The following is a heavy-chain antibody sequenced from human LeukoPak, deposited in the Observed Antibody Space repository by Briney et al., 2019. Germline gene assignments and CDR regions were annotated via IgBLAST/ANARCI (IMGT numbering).Heavy chain of an antibody. J-gene: IGHJ4*02. D-gene: IGHD5-18*01. CDR2: ISSSSSYI. CDR3: ARDRDTAMVTSGFSDY. CDR1: GFTFSSYS. V-gene: IGHV3-21*01. Sequence: GGYLRLSCAASGFTFSSYSMNWVRPAPGKGLEWVSSISSSSSYIYYADSVKGRPTLSRDNAKNSLYLQMNSLRAEDTAVYYCARDRDTAMVTSGFSDYWGQGTLVTVSS.